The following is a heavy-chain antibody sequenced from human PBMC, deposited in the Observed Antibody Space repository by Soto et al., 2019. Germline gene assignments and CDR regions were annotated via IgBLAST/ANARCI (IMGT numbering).Heavy chain of an antibody. CDR1: GGSFSGYY. CDR2: INHSGST. CDR3: ARERDRARLDY. J-gene: IGHJ4*02. V-gene: IGHV4-34*01. Sequence: QVQLQQWGAGLLKPSETLSLTCAVYGGSFSGYYWSWIRQPPGKGLEWIGEINHSGSTNYNPSLKSRVTISVDTSKNQFSLKLSSVTAADTAVYYCARERDRARLDYWGQGTLVTVSS.